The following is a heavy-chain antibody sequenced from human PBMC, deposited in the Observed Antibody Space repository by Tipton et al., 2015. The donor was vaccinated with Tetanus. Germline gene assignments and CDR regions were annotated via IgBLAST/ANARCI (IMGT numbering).Heavy chain of an antibody. D-gene: IGHD3-3*01. CDR1: GGSINNFY. Sequence: TLSLTCTVSGGSINNFYWNWIRQSPGKGLEWLGNIYYTGDTDYNPSLRGRATISLDKAKNHFSLRLRSVTAADTAMYFCARANYDSSKKGPFDSWGQGILVIVSA. J-gene: IGHJ4*02. CDR2: IYYTGDT. CDR3: ARANYDSSKKGPFDS. V-gene: IGHV4-59*13.